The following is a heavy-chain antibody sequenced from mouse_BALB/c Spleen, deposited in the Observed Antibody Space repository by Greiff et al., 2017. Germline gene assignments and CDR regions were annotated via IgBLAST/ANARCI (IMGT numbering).Heavy chain of an antibody. Sequence: VQLQQSGAELMKPGASVKISCKATGYTFSSYWIEWVKQRPGHGLEWIGEILPGSGSTNYNEKFKGKATFTADTSSNTAYMQLSSLTSEDSAVYYCARICYGYDAYFDYWGQGTTLTVSS. V-gene: IGHV1-9*01. J-gene: IGHJ2*01. CDR2: ILPGSGST. CDR3: ARICYGYDAYFDY. D-gene: IGHD2-2*01. CDR1: GYTFSSYW.